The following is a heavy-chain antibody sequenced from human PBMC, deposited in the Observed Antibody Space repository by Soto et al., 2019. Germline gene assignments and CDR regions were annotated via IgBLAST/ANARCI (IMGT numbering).Heavy chain of an antibody. V-gene: IGHV1-69*01. CDR2: IIPIFGTA. D-gene: IGHD3-9*01. CDR1: GGTFSSYA. Sequence: QVQLVQSGAEVKKPGSSVKVSCKASGGTFSSYALSWVRQAPGQGLEWMGGIIPIFGTANYAQKFQGRVTITADESTSTAYMELSSLRSEDTTVYYCKRLVADYDILTGYPIFDYWGQGNLVTVS. CDR3: KRLVADYDILTGYPIFDY. J-gene: IGHJ4*02.